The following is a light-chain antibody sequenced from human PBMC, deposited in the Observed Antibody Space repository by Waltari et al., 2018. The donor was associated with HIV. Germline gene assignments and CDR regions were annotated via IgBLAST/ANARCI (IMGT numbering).Light chain of an antibody. CDR3: QQYNNWPPGMYA. CDR1: QSISSD. V-gene: IGKV3-15*01. Sequence: EIVMTQSPATLSVSPGERATLSFRASQSISSDLAWYQQKPGQAPRLLIYGASTRAPGIPVKFTGSGSGTEFTLTIRSMQSEDFAIYYCQQYNNWPPGMYAFGQGTKLEMK. J-gene: IGKJ2*01. CDR2: GAS.